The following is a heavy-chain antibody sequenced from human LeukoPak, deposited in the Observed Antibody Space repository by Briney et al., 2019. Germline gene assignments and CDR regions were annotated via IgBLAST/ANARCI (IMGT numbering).Heavy chain of an antibody. D-gene: IGHD3-22*01. CDR2: SSAGRP. CDR1: GFTFRTYD. Sequence: GGSLRLSCAASGFTFRTYDMIWVCQAPGKGLEWVSSSSAGRPFYADSVKGRFTISRDDSTNMVYLQMNRLKVEDTAVYYCAKSQRGYYDHYFDYWGQGTLVTVSS. CDR3: AKSQRGYYDHYFDY. J-gene: IGHJ4*02. V-gene: IGHV3-23*01.